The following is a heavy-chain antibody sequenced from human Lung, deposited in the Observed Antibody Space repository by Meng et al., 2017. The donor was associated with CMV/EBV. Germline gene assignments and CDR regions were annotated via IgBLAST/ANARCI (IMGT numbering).Heavy chain of an antibody. CDR1: GYTFTSYG. CDR2: ISAYNGNT. J-gene: IGHJ4*02. V-gene: IGHV1-18*01. Sequence: SXXVSXXASGYTFTSYGISWVRQAPGQGLEWMGWISAYNGNTNYAQKLQGRVTMTTDTSTSTAYMELRSLRSDDTAVYYCARNRYCSSTSCYFDYWGQGXLVTVSS. CDR3: ARNRYCSSTSCYFDY. D-gene: IGHD2-2*01.